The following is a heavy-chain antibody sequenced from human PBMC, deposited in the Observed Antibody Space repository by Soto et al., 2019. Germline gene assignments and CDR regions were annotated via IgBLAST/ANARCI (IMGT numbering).Heavy chain of an antibody. D-gene: IGHD3-10*01. CDR3: AIITRGGGTPIDY. CDR1: GYTFTGYY. Sequence: ASVKVSCKTSGYTFTGYYMRWVRQAPGQGLEWMGWINPNSGGTNYAQKFQGWVTMTRDTSVSTAYMELSRLRSDDTAVYYCAIITRGGGTPIDYWGQGTLVTVSS. CDR2: INPNSGGT. V-gene: IGHV1-2*04. J-gene: IGHJ4*02.